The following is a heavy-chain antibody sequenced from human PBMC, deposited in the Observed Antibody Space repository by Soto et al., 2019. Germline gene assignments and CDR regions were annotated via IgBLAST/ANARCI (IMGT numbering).Heavy chain of an antibody. CDR3: ARWGFCYDSSGYYKGFDFDY. D-gene: IGHD3-22*01. V-gene: IGHV1-18*01. CDR1: GYTFTSYG. Sequence: ASVKVSCKASGYTFTSYGISWVRQAPGQGLEWMGWISAYNGNTNYAQKLQGRVTMTTDTSTSTAYMELRGLRSDDTAVYYCARWGFCYDSSGYYKGFDFDYWGKGTLVPVP. J-gene: IGHJ4*02. CDR2: ISAYNGNT.